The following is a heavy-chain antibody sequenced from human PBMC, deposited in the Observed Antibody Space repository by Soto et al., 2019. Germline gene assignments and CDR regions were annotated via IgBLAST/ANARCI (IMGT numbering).Heavy chain of an antibody. J-gene: IGHJ5*02. CDR1: GGPIRSGGYY. CDR3: ARVVVPAAIHQGVLPLGDNWFDP. V-gene: IGHV4-31*03. Sequence: PWETLSLTCTVSGGPIRSGGYYRSWIRQHPGKGLEWIGYIYYSGSTYYNPSLKSRVTISVDTSKNQFSLKLSSVTAADTAAYYCARVVVPAAIHQGVLPLGDNWFDPWGQGTLVTGSS. D-gene: IGHD2-2*01. CDR2: IYYSGST.